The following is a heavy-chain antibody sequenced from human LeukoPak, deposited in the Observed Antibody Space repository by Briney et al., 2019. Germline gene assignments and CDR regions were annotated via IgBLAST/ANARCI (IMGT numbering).Heavy chain of an antibody. CDR3: ARDSLSSSWYPLY. Sequence: PSETLSLTCTVSGGSISSGNYYWSWIRQPAGKGLEWIGRIYTSGSTNYNPSLKSRVTISVDTSKNQFSLKLSSVTAADTAVYYCARDSLSSSWYPLYWGQGTLVTASS. CDR2: IYTSGST. V-gene: IGHV4-61*02. D-gene: IGHD6-13*01. J-gene: IGHJ4*02. CDR1: GGSISSGNYY.